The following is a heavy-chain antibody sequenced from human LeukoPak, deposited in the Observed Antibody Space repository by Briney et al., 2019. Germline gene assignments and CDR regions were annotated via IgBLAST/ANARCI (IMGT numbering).Heavy chain of an antibody. Sequence: ASVKVSCKASGYTFTSYAMHWVRQAPGQRLEWMGWINVGNGNTKYSQKFQGRVTITRDTSASTAYMELSSLRSEDTAIYYCARADAGGNWFDPWGQGTLVTVSS. CDR1: GYTFTSYA. CDR3: ARADAGGNWFDP. CDR2: INVGNGNT. D-gene: IGHD1-26*01. V-gene: IGHV1-3*01. J-gene: IGHJ5*02.